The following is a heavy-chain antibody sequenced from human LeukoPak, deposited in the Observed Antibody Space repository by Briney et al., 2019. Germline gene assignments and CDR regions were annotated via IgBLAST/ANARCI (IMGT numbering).Heavy chain of an antibody. J-gene: IGHJ3*01. CDR3: ARRNVVVPAAMARAFDV. Sequence: SETLSLTCTVSGGSISSSSYYWGWIRQPPGKGLEWIGSIYYSGSTYYNPSLKSRVTISVDTSNNQFSLKLSSVTATDTAVYYCARRNVVVPAAMARAFDVWGQGTMVTVSS. CDR2: IYYSGST. V-gene: IGHV4-39*01. D-gene: IGHD2-2*01. CDR1: GGSISSSSYY.